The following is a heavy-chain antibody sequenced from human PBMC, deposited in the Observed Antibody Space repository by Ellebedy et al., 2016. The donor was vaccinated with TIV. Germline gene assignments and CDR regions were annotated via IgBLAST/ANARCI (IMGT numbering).Heavy chain of an antibody. Sequence: GESLKISCAASGFTFSSYGMHWVRQAPGKGLEWVAVIWYDGSNKYYADSVKGRFTISRDNSKNTLYLQMNSLRAEDTAVYYCAADSSMTFDIWGQGTMVTVSS. CDR1: GFTFSSYG. D-gene: IGHD3-22*01. J-gene: IGHJ3*02. CDR3: AADSSMTFDI. CDR2: IWYDGSNK. V-gene: IGHV3-30*02.